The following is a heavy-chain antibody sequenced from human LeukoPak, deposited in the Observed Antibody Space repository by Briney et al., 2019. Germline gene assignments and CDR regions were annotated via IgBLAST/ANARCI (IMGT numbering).Heavy chain of an antibody. CDR1: GFTFSTFA. V-gene: IGHV3-21*01. CDR2: ISSSSSYI. Sequence: GGSLRLSCAASGFTFSTFAMIWVRQPPGKGLEWVSSISSSSSYIYYADSVKGRFTISRDNAKNSLYLQMNSLRAEDTAVYYCAELGITMIGGVWGKGTTVTISS. D-gene: IGHD3-10*02. CDR3: AELGITMIGGV. J-gene: IGHJ6*04.